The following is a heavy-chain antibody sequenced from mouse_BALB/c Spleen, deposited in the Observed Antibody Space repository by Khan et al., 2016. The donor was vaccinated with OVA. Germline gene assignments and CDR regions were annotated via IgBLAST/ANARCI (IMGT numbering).Heavy chain of an antibody. CDR3: ARKNKAYYCNDYTVDY. J-gene: IGHJ4*01. CDR1: GYAFTNYL. Sequence: VELVESGAELVRPGTSVKVSCKASGYAFTNYLIEWIKQRPGQGLEWIGVINPGSGGTNYNEKFKGKATLTADKSSSTAYLQLSSLTSDDSAVYFCARKNKAYYCNDYTVDYWGQGTSVTVSS. CDR2: INPGSGGT. V-gene: IGHV1-54*01. D-gene: IGHD2-10*01.